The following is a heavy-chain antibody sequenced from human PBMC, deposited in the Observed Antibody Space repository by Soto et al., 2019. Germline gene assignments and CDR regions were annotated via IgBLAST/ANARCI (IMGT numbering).Heavy chain of an antibody. CDR3: ARLGGGSGSYIGQRVNDIDY. Sequence: SETLSLTCTVSGDSISGFYWSWIRQPPGKGLEWIGYIYYSGSTNYNPSLKSRVTIFIDTSKNQFSLKLSSVTAADTAVYYCARLGGGSGSYIGQRVNDIDYWGQGILVTVSS. V-gene: IGHV4-59*01. J-gene: IGHJ4*02. CDR1: GDSISGFY. D-gene: IGHD3-10*01. CDR2: IYYSGST.